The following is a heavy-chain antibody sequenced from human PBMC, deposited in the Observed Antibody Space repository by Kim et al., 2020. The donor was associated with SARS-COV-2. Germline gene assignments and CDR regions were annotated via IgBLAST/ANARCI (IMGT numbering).Heavy chain of an antibody. Sequence: SETLSLTCAVYGGSFSGYYWSWIRQPPGKGLEWIGEINHSGSTNYNPSLKSRVTISVDTSKNQFSLKLSSVTAADTAVYYCARGPRIVASPLGATIDYWGQGTLVTVSS. V-gene: IGHV4-34*01. D-gene: IGHD1-26*01. CDR1: GGSFSGYY. CDR2: INHSGST. J-gene: IGHJ4*02. CDR3: ARGPRIVASPLGATIDY.